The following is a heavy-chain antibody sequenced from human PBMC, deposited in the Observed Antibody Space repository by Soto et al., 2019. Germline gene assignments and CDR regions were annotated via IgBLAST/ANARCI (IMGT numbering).Heavy chain of an antibody. V-gene: IGHV4-31*03. J-gene: IGHJ1*01. CDR3: AIYDSSGSRGFQH. D-gene: IGHD3-22*01. CDR1: GGSISSGGYY. CDR2: IYYSGST. Sequence: VQLQESGPGLVKPSQTLSLTCTVSGGSISSGGYYWSWIRQHPGKGLEWIGYIYYSGSTYYNPSLKSRVTISVDPSKNQFSLKLSSVTAADTAVDYCAIYDSSGSRGFQHWGQGTLVTVSS.